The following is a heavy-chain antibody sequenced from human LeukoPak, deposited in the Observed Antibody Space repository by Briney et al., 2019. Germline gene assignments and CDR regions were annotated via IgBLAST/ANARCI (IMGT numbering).Heavy chain of an antibody. CDR3: AKLTQGYYDSSGYYYVGNSAFDI. J-gene: IGHJ3*02. CDR1: GGSINNYY. CDR2: IYYSGST. V-gene: IGHV4-59*01. Sequence: SETLSLTCSVSGGSINNYYWSWIRQPPGKGLEWIGYIYYSGSTKYNPSLQSRVIISVDTSKNRFSLKLSSVTAADTAVYYCAKLTQGYYDSSGYYYVGNSAFDIWGQGTMVTVSS. D-gene: IGHD3-22*01.